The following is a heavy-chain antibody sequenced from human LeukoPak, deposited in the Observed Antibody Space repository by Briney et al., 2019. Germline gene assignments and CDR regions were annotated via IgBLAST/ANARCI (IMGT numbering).Heavy chain of an antibody. CDR3: AKGGNRWVPAATLDY. J-gene: IGHJ4*02. V-gene: IGHV3-30*18. CDR1: GFTFSSYG. D-gene: IGHD2-2*01. Sequence: GGSLRLSCAASGFTFSSYGMHWVRQAPGKGLEWVAVISYDGSNKYYADSVKGRFTISRDNSKNTLYLQMNSLRAEDTAVYYCAKGGNRWVPAATLDYWGQGTLVTVSS. CDR2: ISYDGSNK.